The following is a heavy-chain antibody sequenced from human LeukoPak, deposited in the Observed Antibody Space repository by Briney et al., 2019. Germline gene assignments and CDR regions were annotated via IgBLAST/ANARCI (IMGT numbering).Heavy chain of an antibody. V-gene: IGHV3-30*18. Sequence: PGGSLRLSCAASEFTFSSYAMHWVRQAPGKGLEWVALVSNDGGDKYYADPVKGRFTISRDNSKNTLYLQMNSLRGEDTGVYYCAKAHLLDWLLPFDYWGQGTLVTVSS. CDR2: VSNDGGDK. CDR1: EFTFSSYA. D-gene: IGHD3/OR15-3a*01. J-gene: IGHJ4*02. CDR3: AKAHLLDWLLPFDY.